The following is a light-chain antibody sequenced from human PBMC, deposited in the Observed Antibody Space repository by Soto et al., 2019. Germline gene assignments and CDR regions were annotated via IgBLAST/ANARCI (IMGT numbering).Light chain of an antibody. CDR1: QDISNY. CDR2: DAS. CDR3: QQYDDLPPLT. J-gene: IGKJ4*01. Sequence: DIQMTQSPSSLSASVGDRVTITCQASQDISNYLHWYQQKPGKAPRLLIYDASNLEAGVPSRFSGSGSGTDFTFTITNVQPDDIATYYCQQYDDLPPLTFGGGTKVEI. V-gene: IGKV1-33*01.